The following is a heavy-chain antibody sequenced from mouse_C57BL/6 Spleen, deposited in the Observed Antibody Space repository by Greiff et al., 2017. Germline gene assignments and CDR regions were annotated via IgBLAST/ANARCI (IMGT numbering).Heavy chain of an antibody. V-gene: IGHV1-82*01. CDR3: ARWSYYYGSDY. J-gene: IGHJ2*01. CDR2: IYPGDGDT. Sequence: QVQLQQSGPELVKPGASVKISCKASGYAFSSSWMNWVKQRPGKGLEWIGRIYPGDGDTNYNGKFTGKATLTADKSSSTAYMQLSSLTSEDSAVYFCARWSYYYGSDYWGQGTTLTVSS. CDR1: GYAFSSSW. D-gene: IGHD1-1*01.